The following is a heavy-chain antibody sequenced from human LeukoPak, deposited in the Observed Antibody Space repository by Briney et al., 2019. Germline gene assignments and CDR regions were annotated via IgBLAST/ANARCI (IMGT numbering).Heavy chain of an antibody. D-gene: IGHD2-2*01. CDR2: IYHSGST. CDR1: GGSISSYY. Sequence: SETLSLTCTVSGGSISSYYCSWIRQPPGKGLEWIGYIYHSGSTDYNPSLRSRVSISVDTSKNQFSLRLTSVTAADTAVYYCARLTDSTSYYEYFHHWGQGTLVIVSS. V-gene: IGHV4-59*12. J-gene: IGHJ1*01. CDR3: ARLTDSTSYYEYFHH.